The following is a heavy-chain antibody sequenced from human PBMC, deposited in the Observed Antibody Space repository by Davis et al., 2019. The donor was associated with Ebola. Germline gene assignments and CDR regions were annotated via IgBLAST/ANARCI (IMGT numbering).Heavy chain of an antibody. CDR2: ISAYNGNT. V-gene: IGHV1-18*01. CDR3: ARDTGMVTPFGAFDI. D-gene: IGHD4-23*01. CDR1: GYTFTSYG. Sequence: ASVKVSCKASGYTFTSYGISWVRQAPGQGLEWMGWISAYNGNTNYAQKPQGRVTITTDTSTSTAYMELRSLRSDDTAVYYCARDTGMVTPFGAFDIWGQGTMVTVSS. J-gene: IGHJ3*02.